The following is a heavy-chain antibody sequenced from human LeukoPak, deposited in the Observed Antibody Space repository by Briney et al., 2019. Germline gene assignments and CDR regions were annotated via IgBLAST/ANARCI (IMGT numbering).Heavy chain of an antibody. J-gene: IGHJ4*02. V-gene: IGHV4-39*01. D-gene: IGHD6-19*01. CDR2: IYYSGST. CDR1: GGSISSSSYY. Sequence: SETLSLTCTVSGGSISSSSYYWGWIRQPPGKGLEWIGSIYYSGSTYYNPSLKSRVTISVDTSENQFSLKLSSVTAADTAVYYCPRHPVAGSTLDYWGQGTLVTVSS. CDR3: PRHPVAGSTLDY.